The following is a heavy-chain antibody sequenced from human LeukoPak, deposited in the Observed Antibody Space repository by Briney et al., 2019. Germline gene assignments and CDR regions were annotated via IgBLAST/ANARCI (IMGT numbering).Heavy chain of an antibody. J-gene: IGHJ4*02. CDR3: AKQLGYCSDGSCYFPY. CDR2: ISNNGGYT. Sequence: GGSLRLSCAASGFTFSSYAMSWVRQAPGKGLGWVSAISNNGGYTYYADSVQGRFTISRDNSKSTLCLQMNSLRAEDTAVYYCAKQLGYCSDGSCYFPYWGQGTLVTVSS. D-gene: IGHD2-15*01. V-gene: IGHV3-23*01. CDR1: GFTFSSYA.